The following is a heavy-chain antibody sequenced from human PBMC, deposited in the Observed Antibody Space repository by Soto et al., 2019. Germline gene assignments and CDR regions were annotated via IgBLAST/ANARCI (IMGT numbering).Heavy chain of an antibody. J-gene: IGHJ4*02. Sequence: QVQLQESGPGLVKPSQTLSLTCTVSGGSISSGDYYWSWIRQHPGKGLEWIGYIYYSGSTYYNPSPKSRVTISVHTSKNQFSLKLSSVTAAATAVYYCARRAVVTESFDYWGQGTLVTVSS. CDR2: IYYSGST. CDR3: ARRAVVTESFDY. V-gene: IGHV4-31*03. CDR1: GGSISSGDYY. D-gene: IGHD2-15*01.